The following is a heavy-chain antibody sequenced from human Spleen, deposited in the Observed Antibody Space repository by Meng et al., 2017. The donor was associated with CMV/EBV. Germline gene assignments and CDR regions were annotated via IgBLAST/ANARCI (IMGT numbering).Heavy chain of an antibody. V-gene: IGHV3-74*01. Sequence: GESLKISCTASEFTFSRYWMLWVRQAPGKGLVWVSRIEGDGRTTNYADAVKGRFTVSIDNAKNTLFLQMNSLTVEDTAVYYCAREGAARLTMDVWGQGTTVTVSS. J-gene: IGHJ6*02. CDR3: AREGAARLTMDV. D-gene: IGHD6-6*01. CDR2: IEGDGRTT. CDR1: EFTFSRYW.